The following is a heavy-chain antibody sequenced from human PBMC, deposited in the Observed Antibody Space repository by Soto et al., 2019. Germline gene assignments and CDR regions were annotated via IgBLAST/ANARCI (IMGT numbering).Heavy chain of an antibody. D-gene: IGHD1-26*01. Sequence: GGSLRLSCAASGFTFSSYGLHWVRQAPGTGLEWVAVIWYDGSNKYYADSVQGRFTISRDNSKNTLYLQMNSLRAEDTAVYYCARDVDGMAIGTGFGYWGQGTLVTVSS. J-gene: IGHJ4*02. V-gene: IGHV3-33*01. CDR3: ARDVDGMAIGTGFGY. CDR2: IWYDGSNK. CDR1: GFTFSSYG.